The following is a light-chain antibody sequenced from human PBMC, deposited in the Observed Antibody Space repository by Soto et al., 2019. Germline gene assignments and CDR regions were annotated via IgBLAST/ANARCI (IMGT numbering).Light chain of an antibody. CDR3: QQFGTSTSTYT. Sequence: EIVLTQSPGTLSLSPGERATLSCRATQSVSSSYLAWYQQKPGQAPRLLIYGTSTRATGIPDRFSGSGSGTDFTLTISRLEPEDFAVYYRQQFGTSTSTYTFGQGTKLEI. V-gene: IGKV3-20*01. CDR2: GTS. J-gene: IGKJ2*01. CDR1: QSVSSSY.